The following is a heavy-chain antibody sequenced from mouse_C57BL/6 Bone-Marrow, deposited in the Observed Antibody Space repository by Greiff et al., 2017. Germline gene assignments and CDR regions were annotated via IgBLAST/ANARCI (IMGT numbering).Heavy chain of an antibody. V-gene: IGHV1-58*01. D-gene: IGHD2-4*01. CDR2: IYIGNGYT. CDR3: AREGTYDYDGDWFAY. J-gene: IGHJ3*01. CDR1: GYTFTSYG. Sequence: EVKLQESGAELVRPGSSVKMSCKTSGYTFTSYGINWVKQRPGQSLEWIGYIYIGNGYTEYNEKFKGKATLTSDTSSSTAYMQLSSLTSEDSAIYFCAREGTYDYDGDWFAYWGQGTLVTVSA.